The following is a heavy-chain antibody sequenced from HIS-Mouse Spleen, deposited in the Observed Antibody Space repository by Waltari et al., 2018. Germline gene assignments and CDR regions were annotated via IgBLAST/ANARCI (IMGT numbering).Heavy chain of an antibody. V-gene: IGHV4-39*07. CDR1: GGSISSSSYY. CDR2: FYYSGST. J-gene: IGHJ2*01. D-gene: IGHD6-13*01. CDR3: AREIPYSSSWYDWYFDL. Sequence: QLQLQESGPGLVKPSETLSLTCTVSGGSISSSSYYWGWIRQPPGKGLEWIGSFYYSGSTNTTPPLRSRVTIAVDTSKNQFSRKLSSVTAADTAVYYCAREIPYSSSWYDWYFDLWGRGTLVTVSS.